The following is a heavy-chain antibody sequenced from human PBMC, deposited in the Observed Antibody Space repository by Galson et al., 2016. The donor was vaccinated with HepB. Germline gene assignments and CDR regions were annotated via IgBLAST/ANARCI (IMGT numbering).Heavy chain of an antibody. CDR2: ITDNGST. CDR1: GGSISRYY. CDR3: ARDIGVAHYYYYGMDL. J-gene: IGHJ6*02. V-gene: IGHV4-59*01. D-gene: IGHD1-26*01. Sequence: SATLSPTCSVSGGSISRYYWSWIRQPPGKGLEWIAYITDNGSTEYNPSLKSRVTISVDTPNNQFALRLSSVTAADTARYYCARDIGVAHYYYYGMDLWGQGTTVTVSS.